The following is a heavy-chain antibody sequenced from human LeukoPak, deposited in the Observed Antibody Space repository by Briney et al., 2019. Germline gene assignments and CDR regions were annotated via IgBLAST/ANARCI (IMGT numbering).Heavy chain of an antibody. J-gene: IGHJ4*02. D-gene: IGHD5-18*01. Sequence: SETLSLTCAVYGGSFSGYYWSWIRQPPGKGLEWIGEINHSGSTNYNPSLKSRVTMSVDTSKNQFSLKLSSVTAADTAVYYCARDLKGYSYGGYFDYWGQGTLVTVSS. V-gene: IGHV4-34*01. CDR2: INHSGST. CDR3: ARDLKGYSYGGYFDY. CDR1: GGSFSGYY.